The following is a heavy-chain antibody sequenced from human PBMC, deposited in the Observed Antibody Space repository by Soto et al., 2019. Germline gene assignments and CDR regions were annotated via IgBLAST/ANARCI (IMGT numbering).Heavy chain of an antibody. V-gene: IGHV1-69*08. J-gene: IGHJ4*02. Sequence: QVQLVQSGAEVKKPGSSVKVSCKASGGTFSSYTISWVRQAPGQGLEWMGRIIPILGIANYAQKFQGRVTITADKSTSTADMELSSLRSEDTAVYYCARDGGGYYDSSGYYTDYWGQGTLVTVSS. CDR2: IIPILGIA. D-gene: IGHD3-22*01. CDR1: GGTFSSYT. CDR3: ARDGGGYYDSSGYYTDY.